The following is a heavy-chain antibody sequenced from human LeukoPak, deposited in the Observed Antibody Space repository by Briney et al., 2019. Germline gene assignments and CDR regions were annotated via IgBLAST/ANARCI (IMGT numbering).Heavy chain of an antibody. CDR1: GFIMNKNY. CDR3: ARAYDSSGYYHKSLAVALDY. Sequence: QTGGSLRLSCAASGFIMNKNYMAWVRQAPGRGLEWVSVIYAAGPTYYADSVKGRFTISRDNSKNTLYLQMGSLRAEDMAVYYCARAYDSSGYYHKSLAVALDYWGQGTLVTVSS. CDR2: IYAAGPT. J-gene: IGHJ4*02. V-gene: IGHV3-66*01. D-gene: IGHD3-22*01.